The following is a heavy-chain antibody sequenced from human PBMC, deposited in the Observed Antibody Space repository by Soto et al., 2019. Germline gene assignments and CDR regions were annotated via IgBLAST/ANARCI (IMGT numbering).Heavy chain of an antibody. CDR1: GFTFSSYG. J-gene: IGHJ4*02. CDR2: IWYDGSNK. V-gene: IGHV3-33*01. CDR3: ARVFGGYSGYDELDY. D-gene: IGHD5-12*01. Sequence: QVQLVESGGGVVQPGRSLRLSCAASGFTFSSYGMHWVRQAPGKGLEWVAVIWYDGSNKYYADSVKGRFTISRDNSKNSLYLQMNSLRAEDTAVYYCARVFGGYSGYDELDYWGQETLVMVSS.